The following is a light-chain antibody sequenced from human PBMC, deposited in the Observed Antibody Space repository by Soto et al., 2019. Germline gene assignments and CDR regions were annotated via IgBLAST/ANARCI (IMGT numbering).Light chain of an antibody. V-gene: IGKV2-28*01. Sequence: DIVMTQSPLSLPVTPGEPASISCRSSQSLLHSNGYTYLDWYLQKPGQSPQLLIYLGSDRASGVPDRFSGSGSGTDFTLKISREEAEDVGIYYCMQALQTPYTFGQGTKLEIK. CDR2: LGS. CDR1: QSLLHSNGYTY. J-gene: IGKJ2*01. CDR3: MQALQTPYT.